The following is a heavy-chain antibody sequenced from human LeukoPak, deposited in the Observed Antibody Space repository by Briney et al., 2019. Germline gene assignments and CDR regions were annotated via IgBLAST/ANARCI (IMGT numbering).Heavy chain of an antibody. J-gene: IGHJ4*02. V-gene: IGHV3-30-3*01. Sequence: GGSLRLSCAASGFTFSNYAMRWVRQAPGKGLEWVALISYDGNNKYNADSVKGRFTISRDNSKNTLYLEMSRLRADDTALYYCARDWGMTAVYSIDYWGQGTLVTVSS. D-gene: IGHD4-11*01. CDR3: ARDWGMTAVYSIDY. CDR1: GFTFSNYA. CDR2: ISYDGNNK.